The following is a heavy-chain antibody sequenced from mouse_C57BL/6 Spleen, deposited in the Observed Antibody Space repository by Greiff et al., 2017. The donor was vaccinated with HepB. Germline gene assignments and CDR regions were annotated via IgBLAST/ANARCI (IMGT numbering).Heavy chain of an antibody. J-gene: IGHJ4*01. CDR1: GYTFTSYW. CDR2: IHPNSGST. CDR3: ASRQLRPYAMDY. D-gene: IGHD3-2*02. Sequence: VQLQQPGAELVKPGASVKLSCKASGYTFTSYWMHWVKQRPGQGLEWIGMIHPNSGSTNYNEKFKSKATLTVDKSSSTAYMQLSSLTSEDSAVYYCASRQLRPYAMDYWGQGTSVTVSS. V-gene: IGHV1-64*01.